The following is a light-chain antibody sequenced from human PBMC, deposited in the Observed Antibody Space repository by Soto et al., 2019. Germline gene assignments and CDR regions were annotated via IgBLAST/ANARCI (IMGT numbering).Light chain of an antibody. J-gene: IGKJ5*01. V-gene: IGKV3-15*01. CDR2: DIS. CDR1: QTVSRN. CDR3: QQYGSSPIT. Sequence: EVVMTQSPATLSVSPGERATLSCRASQTVSRNLAWYQQRPGQAPRLLIYDISNRATGVPARFSGSGSETEFTLTIRSLQSEDFAVYYCQQYGSSPITFGQGTRLEI.